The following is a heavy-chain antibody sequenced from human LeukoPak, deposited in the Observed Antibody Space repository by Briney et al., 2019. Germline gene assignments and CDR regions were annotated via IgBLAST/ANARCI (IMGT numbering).Heavy chain of an antibody. J-gene: IGHJ4*02. V-gene: IGHV3-30*04. CDR2: VSYDGSNK. D-gene: IGHD2-2*01. Sequence: QPGGSLRLSCAASGFAFSSYAMHWVRQAPGKGLEWVAVVSYDGSNKYYADSVKGRFTISRDNSKNTLYLQMNSLRAEDTAVYYCARAGAPYFCSSTSCQAGFFDYWGQGTLVTVSS. CDR3: ARAGAPYFCSSTSCQAGFFDY. CDR1: GFAFSSYA.